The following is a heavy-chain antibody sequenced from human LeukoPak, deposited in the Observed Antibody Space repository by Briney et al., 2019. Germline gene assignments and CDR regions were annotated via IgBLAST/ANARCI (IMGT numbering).Heavy chain of an antibody. D-gene: IGHD3-10*01. CDR2: IYTSGST. J-gene: IGHJ5*02. V-gene: IGHV4-61*02. CDR3: ARDFASYGSNWFDP. CDR1: GGPISSGSYY. Sequence: PSETLSLTCTVSGGPISSGSYYWSWIRQPAGKGLEWIGRIYTSGSTNYNPSLKSRVTISVDTSKNQFSLKLSSVTAADTAVYYCARDFASYGSNWFDPWGQGTLVTVSS.